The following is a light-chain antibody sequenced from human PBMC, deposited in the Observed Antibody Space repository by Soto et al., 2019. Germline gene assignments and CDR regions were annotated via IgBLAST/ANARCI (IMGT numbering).Light chain of an antibody. CDR2: DAS. CDR3: QQYYRYPWT. J-gene: IGKJ1*01. Sequence: DIQMTQSPSTLSASVGDRVTITCRASQTINSFLAWYQQTPGKAPKLLIYDASSLQSGVPSRFSGGGSGTEFTLTISSLQPDDFATFHCQQYYRYPWTFGQGTKVVIK. CDR1: QTINSF. V-gene: IGKV1-5*01.